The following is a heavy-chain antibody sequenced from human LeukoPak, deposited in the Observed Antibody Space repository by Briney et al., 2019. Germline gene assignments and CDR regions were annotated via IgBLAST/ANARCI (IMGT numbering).Heavy chain of an antibody. Sequence: SETLSHTCTVSGGSISSGGYYWSWIRQHPGKGLEWIGYIYYSGSTYYNPSLKSRVTISVDTSKNQFSLKLSSVTAADTAVYYCAREATLLTGGNPDAFDIWGQGTMVTVSS. CDR2: IYYSGST. CDR3: AREATLLTGGNPDAFDI. D-gene: IGHD4-23*01. V-gene: IGHV4-31*03. CDR1: GGSISSGGYY. J-gene: IGHJ3*02.